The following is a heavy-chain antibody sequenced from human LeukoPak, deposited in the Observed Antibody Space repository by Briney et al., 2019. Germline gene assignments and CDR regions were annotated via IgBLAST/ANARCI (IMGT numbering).Heavy chain of an antibody. CDR1: GGSFSGYY. Sequence: SETLSLTCAVYGGSFSGYYWSWIRQPPGKGLEWIGEINHSGSTNYNPSLKSRVTISVDTSKYQFSLKLSSVTAADTAVYYCARGCSGGSCYPLVGWGYYYYYMDVWGKGTTVTVSS. D-gene: IGHD2-15*01. CDR3: ARGCSGGSCYPLVGWGYYYYYMDV. CDR2: INHSGST. V-gene: IGHV4-34*01. J-gene: IGHJ6*03.